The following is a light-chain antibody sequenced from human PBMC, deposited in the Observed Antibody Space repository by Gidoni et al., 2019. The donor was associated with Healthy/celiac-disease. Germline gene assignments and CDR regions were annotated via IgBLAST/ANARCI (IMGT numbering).Light chain of an antibody. CDR1: SSNIGSNT. J-gene: IGLJ1*01. CDR3: AAWDDSLNGYYV. Sequence: QSVLTQPPSASGTPGQRVTISCSGSSSNIGSNTVNWYQQLPGTAPKLLIYSNNQRPAGVPDRCSGSKSGTAASLAISGLQSEDEADDYCAAWDDSLNGYYVFGTGTKVTVL. V-gene: IGLV1-44*01. CDR2: SNN.